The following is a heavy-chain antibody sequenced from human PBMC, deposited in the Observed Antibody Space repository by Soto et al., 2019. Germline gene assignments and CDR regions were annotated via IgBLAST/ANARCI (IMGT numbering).Heavy chain of an antibody. CDR1: GYTFSDFD. Sequence: QAHLEQSGAELKRPGASVKVSCKASGYTFSDFDINWLRQASGQGPEWMGWMNAKSGDTFFAQRFQGKFNTTWDTPLSTPYREVASLTPDDTAIYYWARGNPFNSAGFDVWGRGTTVAVPS. CDR2: MNAKSGDT. CDR3: ARGNPFNSAGFDV. D-gene: IGHD2-21*01. J-gene: IGHJ6*02. V-gene: IGHV1-8*01.